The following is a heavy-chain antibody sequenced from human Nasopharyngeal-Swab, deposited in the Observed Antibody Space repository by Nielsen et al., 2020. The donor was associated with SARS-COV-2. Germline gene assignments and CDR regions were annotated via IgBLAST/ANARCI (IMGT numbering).Heavy chain of an antibody. Sequence: SETLSLTCTVSGGSISSSSYYWGWIRQPPGKGLEWIGSIYYSGSTYYNPSPKSRVTISVDTSKNQFSLKLSSVTAADTAVYYCARLSTSSGHSSGWSYWYFDLWGRGTLVTVSS. CDR2: IYYSGST. D-gene: IGHD6-19*01. J-gene: IGHJ2*01. CDR1: GGSISSSSYY. V-gene: IGHV4-39*01. CDR3: ARLSTSSGHSSGWSYWYFDL.